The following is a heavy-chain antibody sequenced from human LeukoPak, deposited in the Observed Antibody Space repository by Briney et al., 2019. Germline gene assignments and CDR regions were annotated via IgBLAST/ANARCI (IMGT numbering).Heavy chain of an antibody. CDR3: ARGLDFWSGYPYSYFDY. V-gene: IGHV1-8*01. CDR1: GYTFTSYD. D-gene: IGHD3-3*01. CDR2: MNPNSGNT. Sequence: ASVKVSCKASGYTFTSYDINWVRQATGQGLEWMGWMNPNSGNTGYAQKFQGRVTMTRNTSISTAYMELSSLRAEDTAVYYCARGLDFWSGYPYSYFDYWGQGTLVTVSS. J-gene: IGHJ4*02.